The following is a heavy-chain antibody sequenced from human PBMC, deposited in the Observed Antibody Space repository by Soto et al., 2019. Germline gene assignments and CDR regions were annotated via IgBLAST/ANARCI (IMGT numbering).Heavy chain of an antibody. CDR1: GFTLSGRS. CDR2: IDNAGTDS. V-gene: IGHV3-74*01. D-gene: IGHD3-10*01. CDR3: ARGWFGPEV. J-gene: IGHJ6*04. Sequence: EVQLVESGGGLVQPGGSLRLSCAASGFTLSGRSMHWVRQSPGKGLVWVSGIDNAGTDSTYADSVKGRFTSSRDNAKNMLYLQMNSLRVEDTAVDYCARGWFGPEVWGKGTTVNVAS.